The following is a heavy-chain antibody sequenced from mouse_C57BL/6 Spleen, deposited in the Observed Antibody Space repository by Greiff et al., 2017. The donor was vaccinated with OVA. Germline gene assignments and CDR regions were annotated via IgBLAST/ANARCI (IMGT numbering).Heavy chain of an antibody. J-gene: IGHJ3*01. CDR3: ARQITTAQAWFAY. Sequence: EVQLQESGGGLVKPGGSLKLSCAASGFTFSDYGMHWVRQAPEKGLEWVAYISSGSSTIYYADTVKGRFTISRDNAKNTLFLQMTSLRSEDTAMYYCARQITTAQAWFAYWGQGTLVTVSA. D-gene: IGHD1-2*01. CDR2: ISSGSSTI. CDR1: GFTFSDYG. V-gene: IGHV5-17*01.